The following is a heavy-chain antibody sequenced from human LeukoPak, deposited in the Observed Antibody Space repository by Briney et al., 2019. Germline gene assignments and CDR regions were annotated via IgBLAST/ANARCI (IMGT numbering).Heavy chain of an antibody. CDR1: GGSINSYY. Sequence: PSETLSLTCTVSGGSINSYYWSWIRQPPGKGLESIGYIHYTGSTNYNPSLKSRVTISVDASKNQFSLKLSSVTAADTAVYYCARETSQKGAHYMDVWGKGTTVTISS. V-gene: IGHV4-59*01. CDR2: IHYTGST. CDR3: ARETSQKGAHYMDV. D-gene: IGHD3-16*01. J-gene: IGHJ6*03.